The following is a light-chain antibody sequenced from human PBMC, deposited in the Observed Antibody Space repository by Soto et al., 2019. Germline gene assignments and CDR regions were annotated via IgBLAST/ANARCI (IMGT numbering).Light chain of an antibody. CDR2: DVS. V-gene: IGLV2-11*01. Sequence: QSVLTQPRSVTGSPGQSVTISCTGTSSDVGGYHFVSWYQQHPGKAPKLMIYDVSKRPSGVPDRFSGSKSGNTASLTISGLQAEDEADYYCCSYAGIYTWVFGGGTKLTVL. CDR1: SSDVGGYHF. J-gene: IGLJ2*01. CDR3: CSYAGIYTWV.